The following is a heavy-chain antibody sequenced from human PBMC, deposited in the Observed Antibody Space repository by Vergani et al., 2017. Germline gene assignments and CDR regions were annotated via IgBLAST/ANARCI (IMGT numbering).Heavy chain of an antibody. CDR3: AKDHLRDFWGHGY. V-gene: IGHV3-23*01. J-gene: IGHJ4*02. CDR2: ISGSGGST. CDR1: GFTFSSYA. Sequence: EVQLLESGGGLVKPGGSLRLSCAASGFTFSSYAMSWVRQAPGKGLEWVSAISGSGGSTYYADTVKGRFTISRDNSKNTLYLQMNSLRAEDTAVYYCAKDHLRDFWGHGYWGQGTLVTVSS. D-gene: IGHD3-3*01.